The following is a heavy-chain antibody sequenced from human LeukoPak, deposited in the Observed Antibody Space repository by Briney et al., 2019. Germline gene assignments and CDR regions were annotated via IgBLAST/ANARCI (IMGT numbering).Heavy chain of an antibody. CDR2: ISWNSGSI. CDR1: GFTFDDYA. V-gene: IGHV3-9*01. CDR3: VKDFGYCSGGSCPAFDF. Sequence: GGSLRLSCAASGFTFDDYAMHWVRQAPGKGLEWVSGISWNSGSIGYADSVKGRFTISRDNAKNSLYLQMNSLRAEDTALYYCVKDFGYCSGGSCPAFDFWGQGTLVTVSS. J-gene: IGHJ4*02. D-gene: IGHD2-15*01.